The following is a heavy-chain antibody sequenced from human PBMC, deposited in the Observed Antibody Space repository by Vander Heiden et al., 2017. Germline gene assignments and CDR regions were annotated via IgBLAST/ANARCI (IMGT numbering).Heavy chain of an antibody. Sequence: QVQLVQSGAEVTEPGAPVQVSCKTSGYSFKDCAMHWVRQAPGQRPGWMGWIKGDSGNTKYSQNFQGRVTITRDTSASTVYMELSSLTSEDTAVYYCTRDGAYRFGYELDHWGQGTLVIVAS. V-gene: IGHV1-3*01. CDR2: IKGDSGNT. CDR3: TRDGAYRFGYELDH. D-gene: IGHD5-18*01. J-gene: IGHJ5*02. CDR1: GYSFKDCA.